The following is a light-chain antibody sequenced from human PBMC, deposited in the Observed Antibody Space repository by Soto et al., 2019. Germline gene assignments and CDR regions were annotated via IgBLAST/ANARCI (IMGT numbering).Light chain of an antibody. V-gene: IGKV3-15*01. CDR1: QSVSIN. CDR2: GAS. Sequence: IAMTQSPATLSVSPGERATLSCRASQSVSINLAWFQQKPGQAPRLLIYGASTRATGIPARFSGSGSGTEFTLTISSLQSEDFAVYYCQQCKDWPLTFGGGTKVDIK. J-gene: IGKJ4*01. CDR3: QQCKDWPLT.